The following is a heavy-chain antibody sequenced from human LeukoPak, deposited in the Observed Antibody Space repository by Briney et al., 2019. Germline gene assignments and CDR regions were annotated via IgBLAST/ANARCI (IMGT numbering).Heavy chain of an antibody. Sequence: GGSLRLSCAASGFTFSSYSMNWVRQAPGKGLEWVSSISSSSSYIYYADSVKGRFTISRDNAKNSLYLQMNSLRAEDTAVYHCARDGIAAANWFDPWGQGTLVTVSS. CDR2: ISSSSSYI. CDR3: ARDGIAAANWFDP. J-gene: IGHJ5*02. D-gene: IGHD6-13*01. CDR1: GFTFSSYS. V-gene: IGHV3-21*01.